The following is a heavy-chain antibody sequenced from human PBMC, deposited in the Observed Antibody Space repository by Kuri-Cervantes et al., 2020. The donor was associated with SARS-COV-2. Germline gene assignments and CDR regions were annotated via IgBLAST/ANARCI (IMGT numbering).Heavy chain of an antibody. D-gene: IGHD2-15*01. CDR2: ISGSGAST. J-gene: IGHJ4*02. CDR1: GFTFSGYA. CDR3: AKETTIVVVVAVAH. V-gene: IGHV3-23*01. Sequence: GESLKISCSASGFTFSGYAMHWVRQAPGKGLEWVSGISGSGASTYYADSVKGRFTISRDNPKNTLYLQMNSLRADGTALYCCAKETTIVVVVAVAHWGQGTLVTVSS.